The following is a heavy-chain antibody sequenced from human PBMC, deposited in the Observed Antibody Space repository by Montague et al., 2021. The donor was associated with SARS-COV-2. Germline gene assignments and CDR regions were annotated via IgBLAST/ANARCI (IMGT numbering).Heavy chain of an antibody. J-gene: IGHJ4*02. V-gene: IGHV2-70*11. CDR3: ARTTMITFGGVIVPFDY. Sequence: PALVKPTQTLTLTCTFSGFSLSTSGMCVSWIRQPPGKALEWLARXDWDDDKYYSTSLKTRLTISKDTSKNQVVLTITNMDPVDTATYYCARTTMITFGGVIVPFDYWGQGTLVTVSS. D-gene: IGHD3-16*02. CDR2: XDWDDDK. CDR1: GFSLSTSGMC.